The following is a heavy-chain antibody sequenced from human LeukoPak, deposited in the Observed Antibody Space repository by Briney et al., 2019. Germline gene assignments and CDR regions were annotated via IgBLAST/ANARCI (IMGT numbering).Heavy chain of an antibody. CDR1: GGSIRSGPYY. CDR3: ARTYMGNAFDI. V-gene: IGHV4-30-2*01. D-gene: IGHD3-16*01. J-gene: IGHJ3*02. Sequence: SQTLCLTWTVSGGSIRSGPYYWSWIRQPAGKGLEWIGYIYRSGNTYYNPSLRSRVTISLDGSESHFSLTLTSLTAADTAVYYCARTYMGNAFDIWGQGTMVTVSS. CDR2: IYRSGNT.